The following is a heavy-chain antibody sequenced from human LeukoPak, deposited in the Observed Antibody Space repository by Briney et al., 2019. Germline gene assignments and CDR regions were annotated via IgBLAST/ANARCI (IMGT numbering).Heavy chain of an antibody. Sequence: ASVKVSCKASGYTFTSYAMHWERQAPGQRLEWMGWMNIGNSDTKYSQKFQGRVTITRDTSASTVYMELSSLRSEDTAVYYCARDRQTGTTWSYNWFDPWGQGTLVTVSS. V-gene: IGHV1-3*04. CDR2: MNIGNSDT. J-gene: IGHJ5*02. CDR3: ARDRQTGTTWSYNWFDP. CDR1: GYTFTSYA. D-gene: IGHD1-1*01.